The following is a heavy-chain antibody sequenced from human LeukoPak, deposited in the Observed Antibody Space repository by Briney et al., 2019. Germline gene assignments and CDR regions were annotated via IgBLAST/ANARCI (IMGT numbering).Heavy chain of an antibody. CDR2: INPSGGTT. J-gene: IGHJ4*02. CDR1: GYTFTSYG. Sequence: ASVKVSCKASGYTFTSYGISWVRQAPGQGLEWMGIINPSGGTTSYAQKFQGRVTMTRDTSTSTVYMELSSLRSEDTAVYYCARDAPGIRPWGQGTLVTVSS. D-gene: IGHD1-1*01. CDR3: ARDAPGIRP. V-gene: IGHV1-46*01.